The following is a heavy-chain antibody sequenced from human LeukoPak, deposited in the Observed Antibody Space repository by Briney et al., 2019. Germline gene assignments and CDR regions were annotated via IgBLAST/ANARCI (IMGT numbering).Heavy chain of an antibody. CDR1: GGSFSGYY. V-gene: IGHV4-34*01. D-gene: IGHD1-26*01. Sequence: SETLSLTCAVYGGSFSGYYWSWIRQPPGKGLEWIGEINHRGSTNYNPSLKSRVTISVDTSKNQFSLKLSSVTAADTAVYYCARRFRRGSYYVWDEYFDYWGQGTLVTVSS. J-gene: IGHJ4*02. CDR3: ARRFRRGSYYVWDEYFDY. CDR2: INHRGST.